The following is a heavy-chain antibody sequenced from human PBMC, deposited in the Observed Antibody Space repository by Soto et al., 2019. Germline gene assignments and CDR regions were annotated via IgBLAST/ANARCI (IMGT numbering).Heavy chain of an antibody. Sequence: EVQLVESGGDLVKPGGSLRLSCAASGFTFSSYSMNWVRQAPGKGLEWVSSISSSSSYIYYADSVKGRFTISRDNAKNSLYLQMNSLRAEDTAVYYCARDGPDSSGYYRLLDYWGQGTLVTVSS. CDR2: ISSSSSYI. D-gene: IGHD3-22*01. V-gene: IGHV3-21*01. CDR3: ARDGPDSSGYYRLLDY. J-gene: IGHJ4*02. CDR1: GFTFSSYS.